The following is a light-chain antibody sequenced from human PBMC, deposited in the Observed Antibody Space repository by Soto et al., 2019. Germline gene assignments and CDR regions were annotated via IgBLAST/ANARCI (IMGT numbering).Light chain of an antibody. J-gene: IGLJ1*01. V-gene: IGLV2-14*03. CDR1: SSDIGGYNY. CDR2: NVS. CDR3: SSYTSSSTLDV. Sequence: QSALTQPASVSGSPGQSITISCTGTSSDIGGYNYVSWYQQHPGKAPKVMIYNVSNRPSGVSNRFSGSKSGNTASLTISGLQADDEADYYCSSYTSSSTLDVFGTGTKVTVL.